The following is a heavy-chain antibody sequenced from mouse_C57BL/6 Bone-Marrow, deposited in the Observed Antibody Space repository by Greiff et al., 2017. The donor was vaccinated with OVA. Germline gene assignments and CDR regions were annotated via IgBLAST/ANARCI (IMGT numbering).Heavy chain of an antibody. J-gene: IGHJ1*03. D-gene: IGHD4-1*01. Sequence: EVKLVESEGGLVQPGSSMKLSCTASGFTFSDYYMAWVRQVPEQGLEWVANINYDGSSTYYLDSLKSRFIITRDNGKNIIYLQMSSLKSEDTDTYYSAREGAGAWYFDVWGTGTTVTVSS. CDR2: INYDGSST. CDR1: GFTFSDYY. V-gene: IGHV5-16*01. CDR3: AREGAGAWYFDV.